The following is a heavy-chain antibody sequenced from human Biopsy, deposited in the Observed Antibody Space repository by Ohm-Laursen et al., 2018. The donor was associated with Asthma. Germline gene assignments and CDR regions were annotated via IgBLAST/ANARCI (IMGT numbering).Heavy chain of an antibody. V-gene: IGHV1-69*01. CDR2: IIPVFGTS. D-gene: IGHD4-17*01. J-gene: IGHJ6*02. CDR1: GGTFSRYA. CDR3: ARGVSTVDYGYYYFAMDV. Sequence: SSVKVSCKASGGTFSRYAISWARQAPGQGLEWMGGIIPVFGTSNYARKFQGRVTFTADGSTSSAYMELSSLTSEDSAVYYCARGVSTVDYGYYYFAMDVWGQGTTVTVSS.